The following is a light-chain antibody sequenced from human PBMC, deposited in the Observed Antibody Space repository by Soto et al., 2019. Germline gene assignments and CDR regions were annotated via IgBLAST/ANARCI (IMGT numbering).Light chain of an antibody. Sequence: SALTQPRSVSGSPGQSVTISCTGTSSDVGGYNYVSWYQHHPGKAPKLMIYDVTKRPSGVRDRFSASKSGNTASLTISGLQAEDEADYYCSSYTISNTLPFVFGTGTRSPS. CDR3: SSYTISNTLPFV. V-gene: IGLV2-11*01. J-gene: IGLJ1*01. CDR2: DVT. CDR1: SSDVGGYNY.